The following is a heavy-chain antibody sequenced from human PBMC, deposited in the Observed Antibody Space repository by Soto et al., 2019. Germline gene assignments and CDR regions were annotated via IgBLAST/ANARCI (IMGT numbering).Heavy chain of an antibody. D-gene: IGHD2-21*02. CDR1: GGTFSSHS. J-gene: IGHJ4*02. V-gene: IGHV1-69*01. Sequence: VQLMQSGAEVKKPGSSVKVSCKASGGTFSSHSINWVRQAPGQGLEWMGGIITLFGTSNYAQNFQGRVTITADQSTSTAYMELNSLTSDDTAADYRAREVGYGDFSAALLDWGQGTLVTVSS. CDR2: IITLFGTS. CDR3: AREVGYGDFSAALLD.